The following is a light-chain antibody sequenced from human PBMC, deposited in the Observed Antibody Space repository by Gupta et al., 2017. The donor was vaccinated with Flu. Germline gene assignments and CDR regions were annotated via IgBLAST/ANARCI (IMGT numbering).Light chain of an antibody. V-gene: IGKV2-28*01. CDR3: MQALQTRLT. J-gene: IGKJ4*01. CDR1: QSLLHSNGYNY. Sequence: DIVMTQSPLSLPVTPGEPASISCRSSQSLLHSNGYNYLDWYLQKPGQSPQLLIYLGSNRASGVPDRFSGRGSGTDFTLKSSRVEAEDVGVYYCMQALQTRLTFGGGTKVEIK. CDR2: LGS.